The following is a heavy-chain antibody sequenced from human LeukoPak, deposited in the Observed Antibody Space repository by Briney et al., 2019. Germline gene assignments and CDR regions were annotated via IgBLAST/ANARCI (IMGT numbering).Heavy chain of an antibody. CDR3: ARATTGQMAPYYFDY. D-gene: IGHD1-14*01. V-gene: IGHV3-53*04. CDR1: GFTVSANY. J-gene: IGHJ4*02. CDR2: IYSGGST. Sequence: HPGGSLRLSCAASGFTVSANYMSWVRQAPGKGLEWVSVIYSGGSTYYADSVKGRFTISRHNSQNTVYLQMNSLTAEDTAVYYCARATTGQMAPYYFDYWGQGTLVTVSS.